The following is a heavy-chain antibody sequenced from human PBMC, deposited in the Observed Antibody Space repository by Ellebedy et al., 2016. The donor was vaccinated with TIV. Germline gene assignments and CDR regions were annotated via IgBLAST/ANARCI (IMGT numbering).Heavy chain of an antibody. V-gene: IGHV3-23*01. J-gene: IGHJ4*02. D-gene: IGHD2-21*02. Sequence: PGGSLRLSCAASGFTFSSYAMSWVRQAPRKGLYWVSSISGCGGRPSYADSVKGRFTISRDNSKNTLYLQMNNLGAEDTAVFYCARNRHVERGDCLDYWGQGTLVTVSS. CDR1: GFTFSSYA. CDR3: ARNRHVERGDCLDY. CDR2: ISGCGGRP.